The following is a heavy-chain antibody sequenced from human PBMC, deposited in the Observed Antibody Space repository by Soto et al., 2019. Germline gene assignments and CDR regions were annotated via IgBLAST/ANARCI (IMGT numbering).Heavy chain of an antibody. J-gene: IGHJ6*02. V-gene: IGHV4-39*07. Sequence: SETLSLTCTVSGGSITSSSSYWGWIRQPPGKGLEWVGEIYYLGNTYYNPSLGSRVTISVDTSKNQFSLKLSSVTAADTAVYYCARTNSYYYYGMDVWGQGTTVTVSS. CDR1: GGSITSSSSY. CDR2: IYYLGNT. CDR3: ARTNSYYYYGMDV. D-gene: IGHD2-8*01.